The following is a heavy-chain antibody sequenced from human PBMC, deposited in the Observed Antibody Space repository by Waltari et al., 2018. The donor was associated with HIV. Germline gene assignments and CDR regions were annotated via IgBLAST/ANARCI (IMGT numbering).Heavy chain of an antibody. CDR3: ARAPTITTNFDY. V-gene: IGHV3-66*01. D-gene: IGHD4-4*01. CDR2: IYSGGTT. Sequence: EVQLVESGGALVEPGGSRRLSCVASGFTVSSNYMSWVRQAPGKGLDCVSIIYSGGTTHYADSVKDRFTISRDNSKNTVYLQMDSLRVEDTAVYYCARAPTITTNFDYWGQGTLVTVSS. J-gene: IGHJ4*02. CDR1: GFTVSSNY.